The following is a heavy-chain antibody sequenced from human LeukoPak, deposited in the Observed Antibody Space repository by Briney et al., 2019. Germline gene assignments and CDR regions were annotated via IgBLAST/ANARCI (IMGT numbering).Heavy chain of an antibody. Sequence: GESLKISFKASGYTFTDYWIAWVRQMPGKGLEWMGIIYPGDSDTRYSPSFQGQVSISADKSISTAYLQWSSLKASDTAMYYCARHQWLALRGAFDIWGQGTMVTVSS. CDR2: IYPGDSDT. CDR3: ARHQWLALRGAFDI. V-gene: IGHV5-51*01. D-gene: IGHD6-19*01. J-gene: IGHJ3*02. CDR1: GYTFTDYW.